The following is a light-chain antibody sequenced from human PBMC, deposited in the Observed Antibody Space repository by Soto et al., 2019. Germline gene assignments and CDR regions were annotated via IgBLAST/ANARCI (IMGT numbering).Light chain of an antibody. V-gene: IGKV3-11*01. CDR2: GAS. CDR1: QSVGAQ. Sequence: EVVLTQYPASLSLSPGERATHSCRASQSVGAQFAWYQQKPGQSPRLLIYGASNRTSGISARFSGSGSGTDFTLTITSLEPEDSAVYYCQQRNDWGSFRGGTRVEIK. J-gene: IGKJ4*01. CDR3: QQRNDWGS.